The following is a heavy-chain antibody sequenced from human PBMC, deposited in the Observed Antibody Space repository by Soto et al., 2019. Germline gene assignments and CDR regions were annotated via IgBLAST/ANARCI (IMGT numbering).Heavy chain of an antibody. CDR2: MYFGGSF. Sequence: SETLSLTCNVSGDSVSSGYWSWIRQPPGKGLEWIGFMYFGGSFNYNPSLAGRVTISVETSKNQFSMKMTSVTAADTAVYYCARSYYDSLGFTVGPWGQGSLVTGSS. CDR1: GDSVSSGY. V-gene: IGHV4-59*02. CDR3: ARSYYDSLGFTVGP. J-gene: IGHJ5*02. D-gene: IGHD3-9*01.